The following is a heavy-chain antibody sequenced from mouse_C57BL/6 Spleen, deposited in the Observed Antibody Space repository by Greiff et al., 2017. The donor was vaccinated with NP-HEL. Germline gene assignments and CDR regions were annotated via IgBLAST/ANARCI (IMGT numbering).Heavy chain of an antibody. CDR2: IYPGDGDT. V-gene: IGHV1-80*01. D-gene: IGHD2-3*01. CDR1: GYAFSSYW. Sequence: VQLVESGAELVKPGASVKISCKASGYAFSSYWMNWVKQRPGKGLEWIGQIYPGDGDTNYNGKFKGKATLTADKSSSTAYMQLSSLTSEDSAVYFCARGGLYDYYDYWGQGTTLTVSS. CDR3: ARGGLYDYYDY. J-gene: IGHJ2*01.